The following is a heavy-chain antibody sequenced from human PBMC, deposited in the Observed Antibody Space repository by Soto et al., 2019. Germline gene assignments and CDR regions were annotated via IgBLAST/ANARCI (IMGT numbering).Heavy chain of an antibody. CDR1: GDSISSGGYS. D-gene: IGHD3-22*01. CDR2: IYHSGGT. Sequence: QLQLQECGSGLVKPSQTLSLTCAVSGDSISSGGYSWNWIRQPPGKGLEWIGYIYHSGGTDYNPSLKSRVTITVDSSNNQFSLKLSSVTAADTAEYYCARDSRSGYYLEYWGQGTLVTVSS. V-gene: IGHV4-30-2*01. J-gene: IGHJ4*02. CDR3: ARDSRSGYYLEY.